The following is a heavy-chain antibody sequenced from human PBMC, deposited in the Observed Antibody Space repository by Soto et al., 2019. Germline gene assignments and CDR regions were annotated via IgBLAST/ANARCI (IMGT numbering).Heavy chain of an antibody. J-gene: IGHJ2*01. CDR1: GFSVSNNY. CDR2: IHSGGIT. Sequence: EVQLVESGGGLIQPGGSLRLSCAASGFSVSNNYMTWVRQAPGRGLEWVSVIHSGGITYYADSVKGRFTISRDNSKNTVYLQMNILRAEDTAVYYCAREGSSWDDWYFDLWGRGTLVTVSS. D-gene: IGHD6-13*01. CDR3: AREGSSWDDWYFDL. V-gene: IGHV3-53*01.